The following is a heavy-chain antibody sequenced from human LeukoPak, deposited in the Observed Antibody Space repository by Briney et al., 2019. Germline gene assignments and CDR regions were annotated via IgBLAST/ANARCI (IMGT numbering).Heavy chain of an antibody. CDR3: ARATDY. CDR1: GFTFSSYS. V-gene: IGHV3-48*04. Sequence: GGSLRLSCAASGFTFSSYSMNWVRQAPGKGLEWVSYISSSSSTIYYADSVKGRFTISRDNAKNSLYLQMNSLRAEDTAVYHCARATDYWGQGTLVTVSS. CDR2: ISSSSSTI. J-gene: IGHJ4*02.